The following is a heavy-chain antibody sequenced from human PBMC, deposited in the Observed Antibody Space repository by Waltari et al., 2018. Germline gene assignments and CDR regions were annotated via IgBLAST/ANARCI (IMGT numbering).Heavy chain of an antibody. CDR2: IDYSGST. D-gene: IGHD3-10*01. Sequence: QVQLQESGPGLVKPSQTLSLTCTVSGGSISSGGYYWSWIRQHPGKGLAWIGYIDYSGSTDYNPSLKSGVTISVDTSKNQFSLKLSSVTAADTAVYYCARDIARGDDAFDIWGQGTMVTVSS. CDR3: ARDIARGDDAFDI. V-gene: IGHV4-31*03. J-gene: IGHJ3*02. CDR1: GGSISSGGYY.